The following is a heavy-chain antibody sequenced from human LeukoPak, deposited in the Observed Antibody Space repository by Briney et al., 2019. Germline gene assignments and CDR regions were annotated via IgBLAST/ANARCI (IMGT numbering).Heavy chain of an antibody. D-gene: IGHD3-3*01. CDR1: GFTFSSYA. CDR2: ISGSGGST. V-gene: IGHV3-23*01. Sequence: GGSLRLSCAASGFTFSSYAMSWVRQAPGKGLEWVSAISGSGGSTYYADSVKGRFTISGDNSKNTLYLQMNSLRAEDTAVYYCAKGTDFWSGSPYGMDVWGQGTTVTVSS. CDR3: AKGTDFWSGSPYGMDV. J-gene: IGHJ6*02.